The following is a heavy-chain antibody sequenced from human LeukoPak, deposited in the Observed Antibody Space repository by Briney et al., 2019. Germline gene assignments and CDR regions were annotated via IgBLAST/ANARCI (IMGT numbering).Heavy chain of an antibody. CDR1: GXTXXXXX. CDR3: ARAYNYYXSSGYYLGYYFDY. D-gene: IGHD3-22*01. CDR2: SNAGXXXX. V-gene: IGHV1-3*02. Sequence: ASVKVSCKASGXTXXXXXMHXXXXXXGQRXEWMGWSNAGXXXXKYSQEFXXXVXITRDTSASTAYMELSSLRSEDMAVYYCARAYNYYXSSGYYLGYYFDYWGQGTLVTVSS. J-gene: IGHJ4*02.